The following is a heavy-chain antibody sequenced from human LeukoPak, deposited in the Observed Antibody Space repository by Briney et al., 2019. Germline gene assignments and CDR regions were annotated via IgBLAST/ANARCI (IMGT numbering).Heavy chain of an antibody. CDR2: IYHSGST. J-gene: IGHJ4*02. V-gene: IGHV4-59*12. CDR1: GGSISSYY. D-gene: IGHD4-17*01. Sequence: SETLSLTCTVSGGSISSYYWSWIRQPPGKGLEWIGYIYHSGSTYYNPSLKSRVTISVDRSKNQFSLKLSSVTAADTAVYYCARAGDDYGDSSGFDYWGQGTLVTVSS. CDR3: ARAGDDYGDSSGFDY.